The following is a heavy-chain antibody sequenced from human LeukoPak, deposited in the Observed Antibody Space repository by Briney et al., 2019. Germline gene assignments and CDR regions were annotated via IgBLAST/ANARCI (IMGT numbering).Heavy chain of an antibody. Sequence: VKVSCKASGGTFSSYAISWVRQAPGQGLEWMGGIIPIFGTANYAQKFQGRVTITADESTSTAYMELSSLRSEDTAVYYCARDSSIAAPPGYWGRGTLVTVSS. J-gene: IGHJ4*02. V-gene: IGHV1-69*01. D-gene: IGHD6-6*01. CDR3: ARDSSIAAPPGY. CDR2: IIPIFGTA. CDR1: GGTFSSYA.